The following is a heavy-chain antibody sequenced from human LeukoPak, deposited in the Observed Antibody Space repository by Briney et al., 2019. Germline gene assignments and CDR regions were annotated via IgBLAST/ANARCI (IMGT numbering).Heavy chain of an antibody. CDR3: ARGGSSWDFAFDI. CDR2: LSYDGSDK. D-gene: IGHD6-13*01. V-gene: IGHV3-30*03. Sequence: GGSLRLSCAASRFTFSNYVMHWVRQTPGKGLEWVAVLSYDGSDKYYADSVKGRFTISRDNSRNTLYLQMNSLRTEDTAMYYCARGGSSWDFAFDIWGQGTMVTVSS. J-gene: IGHJ3*02. CDR1: RFTFSNYV.